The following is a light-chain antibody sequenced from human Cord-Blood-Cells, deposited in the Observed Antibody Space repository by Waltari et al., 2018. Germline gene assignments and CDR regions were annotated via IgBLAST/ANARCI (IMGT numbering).Light chain of an antibody. CDR2: AAS. V-gene: IGKV1-39*01. CDR3: QQSYSH. J-gene: IGKJ3*01. Sequence: TQSPSSLSASVGDRVTITCRASQSISSYLNWYQQKPGKAPKLLIYAASSLQSGVPSRFSGSGSGTDFTLTISSLQPEDFATYYCQQSYSHFGPGTKVDIK. CDR1: QSISSY.